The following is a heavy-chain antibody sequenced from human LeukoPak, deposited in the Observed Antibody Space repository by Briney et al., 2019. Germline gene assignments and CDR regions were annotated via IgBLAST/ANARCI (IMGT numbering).Heavy chain of an antibody. D-gene: IGHD2-2*01. J-gene: IGHJ3*02. CDR2: ISSSSYI. CDR3: ARSLMTPSDAFDI. Sequence: GGSLRLSCAASGFTFSSYSMNWVRKAPGKGLEWVSSISSSSYIYYADSVKGRFTISRDNAKNSLYLQMNSLRAEDTAVYYCARSLMTPSDAFDIWGQGTMVTVSS. V-gene: IGHV3-21*01. CDR1: GFTFSSYS.